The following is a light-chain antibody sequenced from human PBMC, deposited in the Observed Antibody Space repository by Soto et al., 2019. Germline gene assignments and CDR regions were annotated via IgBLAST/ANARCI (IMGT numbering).Light chain of an antibody. J-gene: IGKJ3*01. Sequence: EIVMTQSPATLSVSPGERATLSCRASQSISSTLAWYQQKPGQAPRLLIYGASTRATGIPATCSGSGSGTVFTLTISRLQSEDFAVYYCQHYNNWPFTFGPGTKVDIK. CDR3: QHYNNWPFT. CDR1: QSISST. CDR2: GAS. V-gene: IGKV3-15*01.